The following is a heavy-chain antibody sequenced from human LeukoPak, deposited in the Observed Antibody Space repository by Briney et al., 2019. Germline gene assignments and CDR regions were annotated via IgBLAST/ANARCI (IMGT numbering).Heavy chain of an antibody. CDR1: GFTVSSNY. V-gene: IGHV3-53*01. CDR2: IYSGGST. D-gene: IGHD3-22*01. Sequence: PGGSLRLSCAASGFTVSSNYMRWVRQAPGKGLEWVSVIYSGGSTYYADSVKGRFTISRDNSENTLYLQMNSLRAEDTAVYYCAREESSPHYYDSSGPMDVWGKGTTVTVSS. J-gene: IGHJ6*04. CDR3: AREESSPHYYDSSGPMDV.